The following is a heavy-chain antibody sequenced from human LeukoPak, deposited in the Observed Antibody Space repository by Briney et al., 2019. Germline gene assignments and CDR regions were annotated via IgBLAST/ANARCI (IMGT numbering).Heavy chain of an antibody. CDR3: AREGRLGELWA. J-gene: IGHJ1*01. CDR2: LYHSGTT. CDR1: GGFIGSGDGP. D-gene: IGHD2-21*01. V-gene: IGHV4-30-2*01. Sequence: SETLSLTCVVSGGFIGSGDGPWTWHRPPPGKGLEWIGYLYHSGTTNYNPSLKSRVSISGDTSKNQCSLKVTSVTAADTAVYYCAREGRLGELWAWGQGTLVSVSS.